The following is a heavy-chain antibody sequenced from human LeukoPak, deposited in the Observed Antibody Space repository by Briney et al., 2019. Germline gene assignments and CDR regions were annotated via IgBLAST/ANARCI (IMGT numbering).Heavy chain of an antibody. CDR3: AREAVAGTGIDY. J-gene: IGHJ4*02. CDR2: INHSGST. Sequence: SETLSLTCAVYGGSFSGYYWSWIRQPPGKGLEWIGEINHSGSTNYNPSLKSRVTISVDTSKNQFSLKLRSVTAADTAVYYCAREAVAGTGIDYWGQGTLVTVSS. CDR1: GGSFSGYY. D-gene: IGHD6-19*01. V-gene: IGHV4-34*01.